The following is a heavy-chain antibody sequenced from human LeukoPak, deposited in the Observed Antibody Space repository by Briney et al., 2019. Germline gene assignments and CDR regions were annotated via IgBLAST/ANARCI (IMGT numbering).Heavy chain of an antibody. J-gene: IGHJ4*02. D-gene: IGHD6-19*01. V-gene: IGHV3-30*03. CDR1: GFTFSSYG. Sequence: PGRSLRLSCAASGFTFSSYGMHWVRQAPGKGLEWVAVISYDGSNKYYADSVKGRFTISRDNSKNTLYLQMNSLRAEDTAVYYCATTVAGTPAPHRWGQGTLVTVSS. CDR2: ISYDGSNK. CDR3: ATTVAGTPAPHR.